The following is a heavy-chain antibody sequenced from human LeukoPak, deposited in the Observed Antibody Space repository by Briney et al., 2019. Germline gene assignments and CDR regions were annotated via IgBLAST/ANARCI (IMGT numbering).Heavy chain of an antibody. V-gene: IGHV3-48*01. CDR2: ISSSSSTI. J-gene: IGHJ4*02. Sequence: PGGSLRLSCAASGFTFSSYSMNLVCQAPGKGLEWVSYISSSSSTIYYADSVKGRFTISRDNAKNSLYLQMNSLRAEDTAVYYCARDQGSTIFGVVITQTFDYWGQGTLVTVSS. CDR1: GFTFSSYS. D-gene: IGHD3-3*01. CDR3: ARDQGSTIFGVVITQTFDY.